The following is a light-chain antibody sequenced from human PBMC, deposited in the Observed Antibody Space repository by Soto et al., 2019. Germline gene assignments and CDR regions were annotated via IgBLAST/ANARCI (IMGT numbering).Light chain of an antibody. Sequence: EVVLTQSPGTLSLSPRERATLSCRASQSVSNNYLAWYQHKPGQAPRLLIYGASNRAPGIPDRFSGSGSGPDFTLPISRLETEDFAVYYCQQYAASPRTFGQGTLVEVK. J-gene: IGKJ1*01. CDR2: GAS. CDR1: QSVSNNY. V-gene: IGKV3-20*01. CDR3: QQYAASPRT.